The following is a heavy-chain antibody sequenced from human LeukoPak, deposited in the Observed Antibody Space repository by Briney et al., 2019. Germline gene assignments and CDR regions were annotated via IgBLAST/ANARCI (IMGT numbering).Heavy chain of an antibody. CDR3: ARGRGYGGGLDY. CDR2: IYHSGST. J-gene: IGHJ4*02. CDR1: GYSISSGYY. D-gene: IGHD6-25*01. Sequence: PSETLSLTCTVSGYSISSGYYWGWIRQPPGKGLEWIGSIYHSGSTYYNPSLKSRVTISVDTSKNQFSLKLSSVTAADTAVYYCARGRGYGGGLDYWGQGTLVTVSS. V-gene: IGHV4-38-2*02.